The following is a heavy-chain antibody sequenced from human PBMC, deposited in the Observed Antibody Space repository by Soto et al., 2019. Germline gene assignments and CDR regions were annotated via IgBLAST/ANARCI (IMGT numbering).Heavy chain of an antibody. CDR1: GGSISSSSYY. CDR2: IYYSGST. V-gene: IGHV4-39*01. J-gene: IGHJ3*02. Sequence: QLQLQESGPGLVKPSETLSLTCTVSGGSISSSSYYWGWIRQPPGKGLEWIGSIYYSGSTYYNPSLKSRVTISVDTSKNQFSLKLSSVTAADTAVYYCASGTAGTTYAFDIWGQGTMVTVSS. CDR3: ASGTAGTTYAFDI. D-gene: IGHD1-1*01.